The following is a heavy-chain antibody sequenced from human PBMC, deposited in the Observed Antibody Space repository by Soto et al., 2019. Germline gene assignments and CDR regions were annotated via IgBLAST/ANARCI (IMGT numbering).Heavy chain of an antibody. CDR3: AFL. Sequence: PQTLSLTCTVSGGSISSYHCILIRQPPGKELEWIAYIYYTGITNFNPSLKSRVTISMDTSKNQFSLKLRSVTAADTAVYYCAFLWG. CDR2: IYYTGIT. CDR1: GGSISSYH. J-gene: IGHJ2*01. V-gene: IGHV4-59*08.